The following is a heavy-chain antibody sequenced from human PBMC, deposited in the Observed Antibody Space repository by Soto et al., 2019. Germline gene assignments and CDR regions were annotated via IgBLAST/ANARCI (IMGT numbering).Heavy chain of an antibody. CDR2: IYYSGST. CDR3: AREMLYGGNRWFDP. J-gene: IGHJ5*02. V-gene: IGHV4-30-4*01. Sequence: SETLSLTCTVSGGSISSGDYYWSWIRQPPGKGLEWIGYIYYSGSTYYNPSLKSRVTISVDTSKNQFSLKLSSVTAADTAVYYCAREMLYGGNRWFDPWGQGTLVTVS. CDR1: GGSISSGDYY. D-gene: IGHD2-15*01.